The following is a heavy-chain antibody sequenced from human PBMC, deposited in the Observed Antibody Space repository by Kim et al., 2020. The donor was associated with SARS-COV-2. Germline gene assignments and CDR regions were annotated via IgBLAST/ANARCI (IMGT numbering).Heavy chain of an antibody. CDR2: ISAYNGNT. D-gene: IGHD2-15*01. J-gene: IGHJ5*02. Sequence: ASVKVSCKASGYTFTSYGISWVRQAPGQGLEWMGWISAYNGNTNYAQKLQGRVTMTTDTSTSTAYMELRSLRSDDTAVYYCARDTQYCSGGSCYDPWGQGTLVTVSS. CDR3: ARDTQYCSGGSCYDP. V-gene: IGHV1-18*01. CDR1: GYTFTSYG.